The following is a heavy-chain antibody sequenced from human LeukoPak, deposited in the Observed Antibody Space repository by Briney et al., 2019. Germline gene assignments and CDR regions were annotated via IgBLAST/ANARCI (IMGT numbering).Heavy chain of an antibody. CDR3: AKDSYLAYCGGDCYPYYFDY. Sequence: AGGSLRLSCAASGFTFSSYAMSWVRQAPGKGLEWVSAISGSGGSTYYADSVKGRFTISRDNSKNTLYLQMNSLRAEDTAVYYCAKDSYLAYCGGDCYPYYFDYWGQGTLVTVPS. CDR1: GFTFSSYA. CDR2: ISGSGGST. V-gene: IGHV3-23*01. D-gene: IGHD2-21*01. J-gene: IGHJ4*02.